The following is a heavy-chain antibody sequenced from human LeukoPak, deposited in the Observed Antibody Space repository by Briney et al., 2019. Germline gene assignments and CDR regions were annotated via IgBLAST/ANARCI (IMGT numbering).Heavy chain of an antibody. CDR3: ARAAPRDYAGGSWFFDWFDP. J-gene: IGHJ5*02. Sequence: VASVKVSCKASGYTFTDYYVHWVRQAPGQGLEWMGWINPSSGGTNSAQQFQGRVTMARDTSTSTAYMELSRLTSDDTAMYYSARAAPRDYAGGSWFFDWFDPWGQGTLVTVSS. D-gene: IGHD2-15*01. CDR2: INPSSGGT. V-gene: IGHV1-2*02. CDR1: GYTFTDYY.